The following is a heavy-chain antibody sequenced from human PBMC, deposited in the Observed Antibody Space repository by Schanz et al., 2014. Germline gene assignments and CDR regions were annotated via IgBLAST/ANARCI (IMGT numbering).Heavy chain of an antibody. CDR1: GFSFSSYS. CDR3: ARGTPFLCDY. J-gene: IGHJ4*02. V-gene: IGHV3-48*04. Sequence: EVQLVESGGGLVQPGGSLRLSCAVSGFSFSSYSMSWVRQAPGKGLEWIAYISSGGTTIYYADSVKGRFTISRDSARNSLLLQMSSLRAEDTAVYYCARGTPFLCDYWGQGTLVTVSS. D-gene: IGHD3-16*01. CDR2: ISSGGTTI.